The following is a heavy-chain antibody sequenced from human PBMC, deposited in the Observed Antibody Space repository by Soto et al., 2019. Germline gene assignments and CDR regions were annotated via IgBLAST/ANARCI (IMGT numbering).Heavy chain of an antibody. D-gene: IGHD5-12*01. V-gene: IGHV3-33*01. J-gene: IGHJ4*02. CDR1: GFTFSSYG. CDR3: ARAKKWLRFVVDY. Sequence: GGSLRLSCAASGFTFSSYGMHWVRQAPGKGLEWVAVIWYDGSNKYYADSVKGRFTISRDNSKNTLYLQMNSLRAEDTAVYYCARAKKWLRFVVDYWGQGTLVTVSS. CDR2: IWYDGSNK.